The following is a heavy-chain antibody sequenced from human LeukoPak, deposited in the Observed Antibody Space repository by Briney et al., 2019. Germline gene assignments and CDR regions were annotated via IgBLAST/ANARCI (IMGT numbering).Heavy chain of an antibody. D-gene: IGHD3-9*01. V-gene: IGHV3-30*03. CDR3: EGYDILTGPEAFDI. J-gene: IGHJ3*02. CDR1: GFTFSSYS. CDR2: ISYDGSNK. Sequence: QAGGSLRLSCAASGFTFSSYSMHWVRQAPGKGLEWVAVISYDGSNKYYADSVKGRFTISRDNAKNSLYLQMNSLRAEDTAIYYCEGYDILTGPEAFDIWGQGTVVTVSS.